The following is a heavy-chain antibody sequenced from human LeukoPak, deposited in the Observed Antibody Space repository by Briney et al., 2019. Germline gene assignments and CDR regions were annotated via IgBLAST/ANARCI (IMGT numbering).Heavy chain of an antibody. J-gene: IGHJ4*02. Sequence: PGGSLRLSCAASGFTFRSYWMHGVRQAPGKGLVWGSRINSDGSSTSYADSVKGRFTISRDNAKNTLYLQMNSLRAEDTAVYYCARGELRYFDWLNYWGQGTLVTVSS. CDR3: ARGELRYFDWLNY. CDR1: GFTFRSYW. CDR2: INSDGSST. D-gene: IGHD3-9*01. V-gene: IGHV3-74*01.